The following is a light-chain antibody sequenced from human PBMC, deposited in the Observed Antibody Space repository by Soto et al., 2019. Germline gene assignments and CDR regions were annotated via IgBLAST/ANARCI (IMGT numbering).Light chain of an antibody. Sequence: DIQMTQSPSTLSASVGDRVTITCRASQSISSWLAWYQQKPGKAPKSLIYKASSLESGVPPRFSGGGSGTEFTLTISSLQPDDFATYYCQQYSVYPITFGQGTRLEIK. CDR3: QQYSVYPIT. J-gene: IGKJ5*01. CDR1: QSISSW. V-gene: IGKV1-5*03. CDR2: KAS.